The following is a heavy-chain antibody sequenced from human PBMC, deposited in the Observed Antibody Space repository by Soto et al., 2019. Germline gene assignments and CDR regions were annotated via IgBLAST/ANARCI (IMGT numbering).Heavy chain of an antibody. Sequence: PSETLSLTCAVSDDSFNNWWWSWVRQPPGKGLEWIGEVHHSGSTNYDSSFKSRVTISVDKSKKQLFLRLNSVTAADTAVYYCGRESVILFPFSSGGKEPLVPVP. J-gene: IGHJ4*02. V-gene: IGHV4-4*02. CDR3: GRESVILFPFSS. CDR2: VHHSGST. CDR1: DDSFNNWW. D-gene: IGHD3-16*01.